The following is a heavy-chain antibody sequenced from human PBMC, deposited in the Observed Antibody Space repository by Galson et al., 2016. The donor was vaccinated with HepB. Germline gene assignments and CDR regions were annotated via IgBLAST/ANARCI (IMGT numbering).Heavy chain of an antibody. CDR2: VYYSGST. CDR3: ARDLYSSGWFDN. J-gene: IGHJ4*02. V-gene: IGHV4-39*07. Sequence: SETLSLTCIVSGDSIDSRSYSWDWIRQPPGRGLEWIGFVYYSGSTYYNPSLKNRLSISINTSKNQFSVNLKSVTSADTAVYYCARDLYSSGWFDNWGQGTLVTVSS. CDR1: GDSIDSRSYS. D-gene: IGHD6-19*01.